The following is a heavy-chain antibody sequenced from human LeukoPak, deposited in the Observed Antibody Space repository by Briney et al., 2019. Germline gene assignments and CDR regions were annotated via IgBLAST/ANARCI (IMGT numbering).Heavy chain of an antibody. CDR1: GFTVSSNY. D-gene: IGHD2-8*02. J-gene: IGHJ4*02. Sequence: GGSLRLSCAASGFTVSSNYMSWVRQAPGKGLEWVSVIYSGGSTYYADSVKGRFTISRDNSKNTLYLQMNSLRAEDTAIYYCATYRQVLLPFESWGQGTLVTVSS. V-gene: IGHV3-53*01. CDR2: IYSGGST. CDR3: ATYRQVLLPFES.